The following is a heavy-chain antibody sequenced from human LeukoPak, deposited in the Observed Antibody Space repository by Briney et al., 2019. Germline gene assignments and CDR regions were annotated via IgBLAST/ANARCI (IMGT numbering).Heavy chain of an antibody. D-gene: IGHD4-11*01. V-gene: IGHV4-31*03. CDR1: GCSISSGGYY. CDR3: ASLERQYGNYGEGYYYYGMDV. Sequence: SQTLSLTCTVSGCSISSGGYYWSWIRQHPGKGLEWIGYIYYSGSTYYNPSLKSRVTISVDTSKNQFSLKLSSVTAADTAVYYCASLERQYGNYGEGYYYYGMDVWGQGTTVTVSS. J-gene: IGHJ6*02. CDR2: IYYSGST.